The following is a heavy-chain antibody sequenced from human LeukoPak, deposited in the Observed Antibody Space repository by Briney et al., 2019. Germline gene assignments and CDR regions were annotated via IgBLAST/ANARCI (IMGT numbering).Heavy chain of an antibody. J-gene: IGHJ4*02. Sequence: SETLSLTCTVSGGSISSSSYYWGWIRQPPGKGLEWIGSIYYSGVTYYNPSLKSRVTISVDTSKNQFSLKLSSVTAADTAVYYCARGEVGADRNFDNWGQGTLVTVSS. CDR3: ARGEVGADRNFDN. D-gene: IGHD1-26*01. CDR1: GGSISSSSYY. CDR2: IYYSGVT. V-gene: IGHV4-39*01.